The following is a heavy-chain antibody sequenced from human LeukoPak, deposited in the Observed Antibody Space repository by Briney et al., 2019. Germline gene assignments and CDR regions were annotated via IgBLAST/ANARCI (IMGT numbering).Heavy chain of an antibody. J-gene: IGHJ4*01. V-gene: IGHV3-7*01. CDR1: GFLFSSYW. Sequence: GGSLRLSCAPSGFLFSSYWLTWVRQAPGKGLEGVATIDQGDTERYYVDSVKGRFTISRDNAKNSVYLQMNSLRVEDTAVYYCARERSVAYWGRGTLVTVSS. D-gene: IGHD6-19*01. CDR2: IDQGDTER. CDR3: ARERSVAY.